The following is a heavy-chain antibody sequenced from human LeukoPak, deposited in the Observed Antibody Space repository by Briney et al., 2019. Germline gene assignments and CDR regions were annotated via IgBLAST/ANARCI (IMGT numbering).Heavy chain of an antibody. V-gene: IGHV1-2*02. CDR1: GYTFTGYY. D-gene: IGHD2-15*01. CDR2: INPNSGGT. J-gene: IGHJ4*02. Sequence: ASVKVSCKASGYTFTGYYMHWVRQAPGQGLEWMGWINPNSGGTNYAQKFQGRVTMTRDTSISTAYMELSRLRSDDTAVYYCARGYYSGGSCYPSDYWGQGTLVTVSS. CDR3: ARGYYSGGSCYPSDY.